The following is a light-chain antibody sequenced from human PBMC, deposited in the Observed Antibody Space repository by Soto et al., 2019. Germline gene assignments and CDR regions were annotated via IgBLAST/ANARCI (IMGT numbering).Light chain of an antibody. CDR3: QQYGSSPGT. J-gene: IGKJ2*01. Sequence: EIGLTQSPGTLSLSPGERATLSCWASQSVSFSYLAWYQQKPGQAPRLLIYGASSRAAGIPNRFSGSGSGTDFTLTISRLEPEDFAVYYCQQYGSSPGTFGQGTKVDIK. CDR1: QSVSFSY. CDR2: GAS. V-gene: IGKV3-20*01.